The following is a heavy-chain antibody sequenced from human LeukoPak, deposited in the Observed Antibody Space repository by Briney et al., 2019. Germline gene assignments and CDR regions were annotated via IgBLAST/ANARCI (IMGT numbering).Heavy chain of an antibody. CDR1: GFTFSRYW. J-gene: IGHJ6*04. D-gene: IGHD3-10*01. Sequence: GGSLRLSCAASGFTFSRYWTHWLRQSPGKGLVWVSRINSDESSTSYADSVKGRFPISRDHAKITMYLQMYSLRAEDMSVCYCATTYYYVSGSYYIYYYGMDVWGKGTTVTVSS. CDR3: ATTYYYVSGSYYIYYYGMDV. CDR2: INSDESST. V-gene: IGHV3-74*01.